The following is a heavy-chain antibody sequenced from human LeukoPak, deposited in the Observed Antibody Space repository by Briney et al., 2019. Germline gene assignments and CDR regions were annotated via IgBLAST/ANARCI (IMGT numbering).Heavy chain of an antibody. V-gene: IGHV1-69*13. J-gene: IGHJ6*02. D-gene: IGHD2-2*01. CDR2: IIPIFGTA. CDR3: ARDLWDIVVVPAAASADSYYGMDV. CDR1: GGTFSSYA. Sequence: SVKVSCTASGGTFSSYAISWVRQAPGQGLEWMGGIIPIFGTANYAQKFQGRVTITADESTSTAYMELSSLRSEDTAVYYCARDLWDIVVVPAAASADSYYGMDVWGQGTTVTVSS.